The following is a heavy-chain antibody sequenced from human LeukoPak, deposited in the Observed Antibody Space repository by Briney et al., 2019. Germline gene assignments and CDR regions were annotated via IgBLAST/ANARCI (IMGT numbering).Heavy chain of an antibody. CDR3: ARAAQWLVKEDAFDI. Sequence: SGTLSLTCAVSGGSISSSNWWSWVRQPPGKGPEWIGEIYHSGSTNYNPSLKSRVTISVDKSKNQFSLKLSSVTAADTAVYYCARAAQWLVKEDAFDIWGQGTMVTVSS. CDR1: GGSISSSNW. V-gene: IGHV4-4*02. D-gene: IGHD6-19*01. CDR2: IYHSGST. J-gene: IGHJ3*02.